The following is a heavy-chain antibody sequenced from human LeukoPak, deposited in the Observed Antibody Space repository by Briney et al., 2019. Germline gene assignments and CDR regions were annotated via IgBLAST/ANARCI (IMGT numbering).Heavy chain of an antibody. CDR3: ARVPDWTYVPDY. J-gene: IGHJ4*02. D-gene: IGHD3-16*01. CDR1: GGSISSDRFY. Sequence: SETLSLTCTVSGGSISSDRFYWTWVRQPAGKGLEWIGCIKSSNTNYNPSLKSRVSISLDTSTNQFSLKLSSLTAADTAAYYCARVPDWTYVPDYWGQGTLVTVSS. CDR2: IKSSNT. V-gene: IGHV4-61*02.